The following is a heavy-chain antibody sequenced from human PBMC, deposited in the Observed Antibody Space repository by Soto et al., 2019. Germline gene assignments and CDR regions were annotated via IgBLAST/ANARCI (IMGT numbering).Heavy chain of an antibody. D-gene: IGHD6-13*01. CDR3: ARVGIAAIPVDY. J-gene: IGHJ4*02. CDR1: GGSFSGYY. V-gene: IGHV4-34*01. Sequence: QVQLQQWGAGLLKPSETLSLTCAVYGGSFSGYYWSWIRQPPGKGLEWIGEISHSGSTNYNPSLKSRVTISVDTSKNQFSLKLSSVTAADTAVYYCARVGIAAIPVDYWGQGTLVTVS. CDR2: ISHSGST.